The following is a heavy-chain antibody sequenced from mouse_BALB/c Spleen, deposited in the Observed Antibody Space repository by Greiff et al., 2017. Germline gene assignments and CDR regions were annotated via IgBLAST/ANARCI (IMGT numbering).Heavy chain of an antibody. D-gene: IGHD1-1*01. V-gene: IGHV5-6-5*01. CDR2: LSSGGST. J-gene: IGHJ2*01. Sequence: EVKLVESGGGLVKPGGSLKLSCAASGFTFSSYAMSWVRQTPEERLGWVASLSSGGSTYYPDSVKGRFTLPRDNSRNILYLQISSLRVEDTAMYYCARDYGAFWGQGTTLTVSS. CDR1: GFTFSSYA. CDR3: ARDYGAF.